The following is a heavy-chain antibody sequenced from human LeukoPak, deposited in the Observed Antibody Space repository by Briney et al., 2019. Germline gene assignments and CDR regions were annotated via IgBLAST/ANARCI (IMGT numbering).Heavy chain of an antibody. V-gene: IGHV1-2*06. D-gene: IGHD6-13*01. J-gene: IGHJ4*02. Sequence: GASVKVSCKASGYTFTGYYMHWVRQAPGQGLEWMGRTNPNSGGTNYAQTFQGRVTMTRDTSITTAYLEVSSLRSDDTAVYYCARGEYSSSWDHYYFDYWGQGTLVTVSS. CDR3: ARGEYSSSWDHYYFDY. CDR1: GYTFTGYY. CDR2: TNPNSGGT.